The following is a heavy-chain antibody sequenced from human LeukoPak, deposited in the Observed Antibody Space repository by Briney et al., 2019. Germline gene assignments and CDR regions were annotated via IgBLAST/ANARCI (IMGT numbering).Heavy chain of an antibody. V-gene: IGHV3-66*01. CDR1: GFTVSSNY. CDR2: IYSGGNT. Sequence: PGGSLRLSCAASGFTVSSNYMSWVRQAPGKGLEWVSVIYSGGNTYYADSVEGRFTISRDNSKNTLYPQMNSLRAEDTAVYYCARGIGSQLRSGWFDPWGQGTLVTVSS. J-gene: IGHJ5*02. D-gene: IGHD3-3*01. CDR3: ARGIGSQLRSGWFDP.